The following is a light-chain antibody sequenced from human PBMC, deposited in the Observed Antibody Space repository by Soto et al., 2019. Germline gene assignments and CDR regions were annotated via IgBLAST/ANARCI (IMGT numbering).Light chain of an antibody. J-gene: IGKJ1*01. CDR2: GAS. Sequence: EIVLTQSPATLSLSPGERGTLSFRASQSVDISLAWYQQKPGQAPRLLIYGASSRATGIPDRFSGSGSGTDFTLTISRLEPEDFAVYYCQQYDSSPKTFGQGTKVDIK. CDR3: QQYDSSPKT. V-gene: IGKV3-20*01. CDR1: QSVDIS.